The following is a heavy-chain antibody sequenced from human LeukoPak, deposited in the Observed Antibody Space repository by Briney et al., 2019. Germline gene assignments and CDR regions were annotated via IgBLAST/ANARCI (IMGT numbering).Heavy chain of an antibody. CDR1: GFTFSSYG. V-gene: IGHV3-23*01. J-gene: IGHJ4*02. D-gene: IGHD3-22*01. CDR3: AKVRPIALSWDDSSGYYYFDY. Sequence: GGSLRLSCAASGFTFSSYGMHWVRQAPGKGLEWVSAISGSGGSTYYADSVKGRFTISRDNSKNTLYLQMNSLRAEDTAVYYCAKVRPIALSWDDSSGYYYFDYWGQGTLVTVSS. CDR2: ISGSGGST.